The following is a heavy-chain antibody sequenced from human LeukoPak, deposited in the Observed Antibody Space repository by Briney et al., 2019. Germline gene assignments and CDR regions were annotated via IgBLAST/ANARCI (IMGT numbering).Heavy chain of an antibody. D-gene: IGHD5-18*01. J-gene: IGHJ5*02. CDR3: ARDLAAMVSYNWLDP. CDR1: GFTFSAYA. Sequence: TGGSLRLSCTASGFTFSAYAMRWVRQASGKGLEWVAIISYDGSNKYYADSVKGRFTISRDNSKNTLYLQMNSLRAEDTAVYYCARDLAAMVSYNWLDPWGQGTLVTVSS. V-gene: IGHV3-30*04. CDR2: ISYDGSNK.